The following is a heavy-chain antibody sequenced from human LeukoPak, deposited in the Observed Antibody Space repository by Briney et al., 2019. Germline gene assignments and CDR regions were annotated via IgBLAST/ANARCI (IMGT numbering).Heavy chain of an antibody. Sequence: GASVKVSCKASGYTFTSYGISWVRQAPGQGLEWMGWISAYNGYTNYAQKLQGRVTMTTDTSTSTAYMELRSLRSDDTAVYYCARTYDILTGPRWFDPWGQGTLVTVSS. V-gene: IGHV1-18*01. D-gene: IGHD3-9*01. CDR1: GYTFTSYG. J-gene: IGHJ5*02. CDR3: ARTYDILTGPRWFDP. CDR2: ISAYNGYT.